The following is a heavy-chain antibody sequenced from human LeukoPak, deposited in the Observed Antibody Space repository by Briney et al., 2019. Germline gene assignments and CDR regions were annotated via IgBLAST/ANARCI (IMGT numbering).Heavy chain of an antibody. V-gene: IGHV3-23*01. Sequence: PGGSLRLSCAASGFTFSSYSMNRVRQAPGKGLEWVSSFSVTAHTAHYADSVKGRFTVSRDTSKSTLYLQMKSLRVEDTAVYYCAKESKSTSSRYYFDSWGQGTLVTVSS. CDR3: AKESKSTSSRYYFDS. J-gene: IGHJ4*02. D-gene: IGHD6-13*01. CDR2: FSVTAHTA. CDR1: GFTFSSYS.